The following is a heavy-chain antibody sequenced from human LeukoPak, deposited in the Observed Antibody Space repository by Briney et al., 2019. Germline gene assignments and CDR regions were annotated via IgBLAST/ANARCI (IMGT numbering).Heavy chain of an antibody. CDR3: ARLTYYDFWSGYYTGRGTDY. V-gene: IGHV4-59*08. D-gene: IGHD3-3*01. Sequence: PSETLSLTCTVSGGSISSYYWSWIRQPPGKGLEWIGYIYYSGSTNYNPSLKSRVTISVDTSKNQFSLKLSSVTAADTVVYYCARLTYYDFWSGYYTGRGTDYWGLGTLVTVSS. CDR1: GGSISSYY. CDR2: IYYSGST. J-gene: IGHJ4*02.